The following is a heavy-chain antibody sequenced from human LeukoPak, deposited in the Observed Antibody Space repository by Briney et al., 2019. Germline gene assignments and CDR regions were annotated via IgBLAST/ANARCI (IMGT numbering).Heavy chain of an antibody. Sequence: GGSLRLSCAASGFTFSSYSMNWVRQAPGKGLEWVSSISSSSSYIYYADSVKGRFTISRDNAKNSLYLQMNSLRAEDTAVYYCARDQGSGGYFRPGFDYWGQGTLVTVSS. V-gene: IGHV3-21*01. CDR3: ARDQGSGGYFRPGFDY. D-gene: IGHD1-26*01. CDR1: GFTFSSYS. J-gene: IGHJ4*02. CDR2: ISSSSSYI.